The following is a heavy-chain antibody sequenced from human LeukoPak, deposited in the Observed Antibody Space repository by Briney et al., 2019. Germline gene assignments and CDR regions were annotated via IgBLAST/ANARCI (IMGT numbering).Heavy chain of an antibody. CDR3: AKGRRLLYYYDSSGYSPLDY. CDR2: ISGSGGST. J-gene: IGHJ4*02. V-gene: IGHV3-23*01. CDR1: GFTFSSYA. Sequence: GGSLRLSCAASGFTFSSYAMSWVRQAPGKGLEWVSAISGSGGSTYYADSVKGRFTISRDNPKNTLYLQMNSLRAEDTAVYYCAKGRRLLYYYDSSGYSPLDYWGQGTLVTVSS. D-gene: IGHD3-22*01.